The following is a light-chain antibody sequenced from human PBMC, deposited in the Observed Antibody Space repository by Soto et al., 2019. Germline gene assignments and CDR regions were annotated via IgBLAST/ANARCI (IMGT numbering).Light chain of an antibody. CDR3: QQYNNWGLS. J-gene: IGKJ4*01. V-gene: IGKV3D-15*01. CDR2: GSS. Sequence: IVMTQSPATLSVSPGEGVTLSCRASENVGTNLAWYQQKPGQAPRLLMYGSSTRATGIPATFSGSGSGTVFTLIIISLQSEDSAVYYCQQYNNWGLSFGGGTKVDIK. CDR1: ENVGTN.